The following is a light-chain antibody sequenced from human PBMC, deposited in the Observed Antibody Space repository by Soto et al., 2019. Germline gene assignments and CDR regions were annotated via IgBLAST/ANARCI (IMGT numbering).Light chain of an antibody. Sequence: PGDRSPRSCRTSEIVTTYLAWYPQNPVQAARLLVYDASNSATGIPARFSGSGSGTDFTLTISSLEPEDIAVYYCQQYGSSPPTFGGGTKVDIK. CDR2: DAS. CDR1: EIVTTY. V-gene: IGKV3-11*01. J-gene: IGKJ4*01. CDR3: QQYGSSPPT.